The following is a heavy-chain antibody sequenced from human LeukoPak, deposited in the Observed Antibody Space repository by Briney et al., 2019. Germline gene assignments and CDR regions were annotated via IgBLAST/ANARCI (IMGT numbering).Heavy chain of an antibody. CDR2: INHSGST. CDR1: GGSFSGYY. V-gene: IGHV4-34*01. CDR3: ARGPNRSSSTSRGGSRGLACQQKAEGKYYFDY. J-gene: IGHJ4*02. D-gene: IGHD2-2*01. Sequence: SETLSLTCAVYGGSFSGYYWSWIRQPPGKGLEWIGEINHSGSTNYNPSLKSRVTISVDTSKNQFSLKLSSVTAADTAVYYCARGPNRSSSTSRGGSRGLACQQKAEGKYYFDYWGQGTLVTVSS.